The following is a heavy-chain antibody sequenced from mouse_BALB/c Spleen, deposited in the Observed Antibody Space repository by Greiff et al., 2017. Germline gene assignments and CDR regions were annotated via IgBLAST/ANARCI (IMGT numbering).Heavy chain of an antibody. CDR3: ARDKDGYLWYFDV. D-gene: IGHD2-3*01. CDR2: IRNKANGYTT. V-gene: IGHV7-3*02. CDR1: GFTFTDYY. J-gene: IGHJ1*01. Sequence: DVMLVESGGGLVQPGGSLRLSCATSGFTFTDYYMSWVRQPPGKALEWMGFIRNKANGYTTEYSASVKGRFTISRANSQSILYLHMNTLSAEDSATYDCARDKDGYLWYFDVWGAGTTVTVSS.